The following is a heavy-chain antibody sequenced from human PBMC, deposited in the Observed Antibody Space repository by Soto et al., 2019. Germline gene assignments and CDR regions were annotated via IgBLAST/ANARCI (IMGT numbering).Heavy chain of an antibody. V-gene: IGHV3-33*01. CDR1: GFTFGTYA. J-gene: IGHJ4*01. D-gene: IGHD2-8*01. CDR2: IYYDGSNR. CDR3: ARAFCTNGVCYYFFDY. Sequence: GGSLRLSCAASGFTFGTYAMHWVRQAPGKGLEWVAVIYYDGSNRYYGDDVKGRFTISRDNSKRTLYLQMSSLRAEETAVYYCARAFCTNGVCYYFFDYWGHGTLVTVSS.